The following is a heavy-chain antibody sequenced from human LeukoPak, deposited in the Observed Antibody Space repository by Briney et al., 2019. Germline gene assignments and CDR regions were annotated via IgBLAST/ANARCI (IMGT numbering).Heavy chain of an antibody. Sequence: PSETLSLTCSVSGGPMSSYYWNWIRQPPGKGLEWIGYIYYSGSINYNPSLTSRVTISIDTSKNQFSLRLSSVTVADTAVYFCVREAESFDNWGQGTLVTVSS. CDR3: VREAESFDN. CDR1: GGPMSSYY. V-gene: IGHV4-59*01. J-gene: IGHJ4*02. CDR2: IYYSGSI.